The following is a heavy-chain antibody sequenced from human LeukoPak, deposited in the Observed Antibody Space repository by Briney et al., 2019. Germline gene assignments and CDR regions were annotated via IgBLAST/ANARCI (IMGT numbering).Heavy chain of an antibody. V-gene: IGHV4-39*07. J-gene: IGHJ4*02. CDR3: ARAGQQLGHFDY. D-gene: IGHD6-13*01. CDR1: SGSISSSGYY. Sequence: SETLSLTCTVSSGSISSSGYYWGWIRQPPGKGLEWIGSIYSSGSTYYHPSLKSRVTISVDTSKNQFSLMLSSVTAADTAVYYCARAGQQLGHFDYWGQGTLVTVSS. CDR2: IYSSGST.